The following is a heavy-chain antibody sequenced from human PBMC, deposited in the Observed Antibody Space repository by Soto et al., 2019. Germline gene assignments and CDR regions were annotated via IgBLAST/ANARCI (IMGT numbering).Heavy chain of an antibody. CDR3: ARPDKYFHRSSYVDL. CDR2: IFWTGTT. CDR1: GGSISNNDYY. Sequence: QLQLQESGPGQVKPAETLSLTCTLSGGSISNNDYYWGWIRQPPGKGLGWIGNIFWTGTTYYNPSLKSRVTVSVDTSKNRFSRTLNSVSASDTAVYFGARPDKYFHRSSYVDLWGRGTLVTVSS. V-gene: IGHV4-39*01. J-gene: IGHJ2*01.